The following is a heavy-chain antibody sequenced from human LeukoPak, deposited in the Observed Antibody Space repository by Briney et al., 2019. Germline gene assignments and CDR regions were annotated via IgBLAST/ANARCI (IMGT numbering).Heavy chain of an antibody. CDR1: GGTFSSYA. D-gene: IGHD3-10*01. Sequence: SVKVSCKASGGTFSSYAISWVRQAPGQGLEWMGGIIPIFGTANYAQKFQGRVTITTDESTSTAYMELGSLRSEDTAVYYCASDYYGSGSYYMGDYWGQGTLVTVSS. J-gene: IGHJ4*02. CDR2: IIPIFGTA. V-gene: IGHV1-69*05. CDR3: ASDYYGSGSYYMGDY.